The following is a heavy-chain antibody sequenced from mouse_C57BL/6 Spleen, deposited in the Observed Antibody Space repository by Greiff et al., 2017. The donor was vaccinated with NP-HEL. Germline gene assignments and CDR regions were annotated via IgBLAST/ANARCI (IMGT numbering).Heavy chain of an antibody. CDR2: IRLKSDNYAT. CDR1: GFTFSNYW. Sequence: EVKLMESGGGLVQPGGSMKLSCVASGFTFSNYWMNWVRQSPEKGLEWVAQIRLKSDNYATHYAESVKGRFTISRDDSKSSVYLQMNNLRAEDTGIYYCTVPLYTGNAMDYWGQGTSVTVSS. V-gene: IGHV6-3*01. J-gene: IGHJ4*01. D-gene: IGHD1-1*01. CDR3: TVPLYTGNAMDY.